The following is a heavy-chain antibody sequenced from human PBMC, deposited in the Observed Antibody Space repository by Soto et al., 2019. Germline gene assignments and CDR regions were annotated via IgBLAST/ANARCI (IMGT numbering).Heavy chain of an antibody. CDR3: ARDPTYSSSSGGGNFDY. CDR2: ISSSSSYI. D-gene: IGHD6-6*01. V-gene: IGHV3-21*01. Sequence: EVQLVESGGGLVKPRGSLRLSCAASGFTFSSYSMNWVRQAPGKGLEWVSSISSSSSYIYYADSVKGRFTISRDNAKNSLYLQMNSLRAEDTAVYYCARDPTYSSSSGGGNFDYWGQGTLVTVSS. J-gene: IGHJ4*02. CDR1: GFTFSSYS.